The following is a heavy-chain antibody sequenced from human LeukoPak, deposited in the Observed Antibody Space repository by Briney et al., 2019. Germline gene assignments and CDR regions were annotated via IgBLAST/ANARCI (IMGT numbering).Heavy chain of an antibody. CDR1: GFTFSSYA. Sequence: GASLRLSCAASGFTFSSYAMSWVRQGPGKGLEWVSAISGSGGSTYYADSVKGRFTISRDNSKNTLYLQMNSLRAEDTAVYYCAKDSRYCSGGSCNNWFDPWGQGTLVTVSS. CDR2: ISGSGGST. J-gene: IGHJ5*02. CDR3: AKDSRYCSGGSCNNWFDP. D-gene: IGHD2-15*01. V-gene: IGHV3-23*01.